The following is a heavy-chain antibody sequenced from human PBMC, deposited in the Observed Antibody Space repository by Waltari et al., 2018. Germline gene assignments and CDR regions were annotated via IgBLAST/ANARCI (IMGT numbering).Heavy chain of an antibody. D-gene: IGHD3-16*01. CDR3: ARDIVPKGEYDHAFDI. CDR1: GYTFTSYY. V-gene: IGHV1-46*01. J-gene: IGHJ3*02. Sequence: QVQLVQSGAEVKKPGASVKVSCKASGYTFTSYYMHWVRQAPGQGLEWMGIINPSGGSTSYAQKFQGRVTMTRDTSTSTVYMELSSLRSEDTAVYYCARDIVPKGEYDHAFDIWGQGTMVTVSS. CDR2: INPSGGST.